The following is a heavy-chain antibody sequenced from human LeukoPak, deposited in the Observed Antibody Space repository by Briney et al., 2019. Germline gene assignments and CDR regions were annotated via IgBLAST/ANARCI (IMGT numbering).Heavy chain of an antibody. CDR1: VYTFTGYY. CDR3: ARGYIVVVPAASIDY. Sequence: ASVKVSCKASVYTFTGYYMHWVRQAPGQGLAWMGWINPNSSGTNYAHKFQGRVTMTRATSISTAYMELSRLRSDDTAVYYCARGYIVVVPAASIDYWGQGTLVTVSS. D-gene: IGHD2-2*01. V-gene: IGHV1-2*02. J-gene: IGHJ4*02. CDR2: INPNSSGT.